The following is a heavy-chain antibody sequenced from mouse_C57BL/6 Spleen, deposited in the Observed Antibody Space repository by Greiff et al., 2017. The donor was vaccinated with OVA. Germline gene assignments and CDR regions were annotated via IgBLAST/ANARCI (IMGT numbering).Heavy chain of an antibody. CDR2: IHPNSGST. CDR3: ATVVATSRADY. CDR1: GYTFTSYW. Sequence: VQLQQPGAELVKPGASVKLSCKASGYTFTSYWMHWVKQRPGQGLEWIGMIHPNSGSTNYNEKFKSKATLTVDKSSSTAYMQLSSLTSEDSAVYYFATVVATSRADYWGQGTTLTVSS. V-gene: IGHV1-64*01. D-gene: IGHD1-1*01. J-gene: IGHJ2*01.